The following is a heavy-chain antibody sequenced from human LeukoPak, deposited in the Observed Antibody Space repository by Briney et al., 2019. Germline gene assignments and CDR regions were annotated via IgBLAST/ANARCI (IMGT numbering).Heavy chain of an antibody. CDR2: INPNSGGI. J-gene: IGHJ4*02. Sequence: GASVKVSCKASGYTFTGYYMHWVRQAPGQGLEWMGWINPNSGGINYAQKFQGRVTMTRDTSISTAYMELSRLRSDDTAVYYCARDRWWESVCDYWGQGTLVTVSS. CDR1: GYTFTGYY. V-gene: IGHV1-2*02. CDR3: ARDRWWESVCDY. D-gene: IGHD1-26*01.